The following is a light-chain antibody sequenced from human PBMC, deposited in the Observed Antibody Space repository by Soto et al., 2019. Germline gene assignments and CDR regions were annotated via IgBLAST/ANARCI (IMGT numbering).Light chain of an antibody. J-gene: IGKJ4*01. CDR1: QSINNL. Sequence: DIRMTPSPSTLSASVGARVTITCRASQSINNLLAWYQQKPGKAPKFLIYDVSTLESGVPSRFSGSGSGTEFTLTISSLQPEDFATYYCRQYDSYPLTFGGGTKVDIK. V-gene: IGKV1-5*01. CDR3: RQYDSYPLT. CDR2: DVS.